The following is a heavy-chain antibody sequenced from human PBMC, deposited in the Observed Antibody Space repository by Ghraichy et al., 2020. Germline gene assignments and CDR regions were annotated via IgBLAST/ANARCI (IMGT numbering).Heavy chain of an antibody. D-gene: IGHD3/OR15-3a*01. CDR1: GFTFSSYA. Sequence: GGSLRLSCAASGFTFSSYAMSWVRQAPGKGLEWVSAISGSGGSTYYADSVKGRFTISRDNSKNTLYLQMNSLRAEDTAVYYCARDWLRGTYYFDYWGQGTLVTVSS. V-gene: IGHV3-23*01. CDR3: ARDWLRGTYYFDY. J-gene: IGHJ4*02. CDR2: ISGSGGST.